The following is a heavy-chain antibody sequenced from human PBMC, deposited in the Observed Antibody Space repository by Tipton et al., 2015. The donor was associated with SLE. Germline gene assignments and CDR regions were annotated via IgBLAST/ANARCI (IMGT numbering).Heavy chain of an antibody. D-gene: IGHD2-15*01. CDR2: ISYDGSNK. V-gene: IGHV3-30*03. Sequence: SLRLSCVASGFTFSNYWMHWVRQAPGKGLEWVAVISYDGSNKYYADSVKGRFTISRDNSKNTLYLQMNSLRAEDTAVYYCSASLLPLYGMDVWGQGTTVTVSS. CDR3: SASLLPLYGMDV. J-gene: IGHJ6*02. CDR1: GFTFSNYW.